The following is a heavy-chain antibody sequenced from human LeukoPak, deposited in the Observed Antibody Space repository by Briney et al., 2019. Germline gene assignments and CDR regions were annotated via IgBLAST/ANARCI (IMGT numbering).Heavy chain of an antibody. CDR3: AIDDDASSAFDI. CDR1: GYTFTSYG. V-gene: IGHV1-69*04. CDR2: IIPILGIA. J-gene: IGHJ3*02. Sequence: ASVKVSCKASGYTFTSYGISWVRQAPGQGLEWMGRIIPILGIANYAQKFQGRVTITADKSTSTAYMELSSLRSEDTAVYYCAIDDDASSAFDIWGQGTMVTVSS. D-gene: IGHD2-2*01.